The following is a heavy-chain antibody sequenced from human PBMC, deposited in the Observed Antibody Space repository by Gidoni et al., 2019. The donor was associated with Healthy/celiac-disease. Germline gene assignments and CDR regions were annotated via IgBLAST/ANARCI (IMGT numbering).Heavy chain of an antibody. Sequence: EVQLVESGGGLVKPGGSLRLSCAASGFTFSSYSMNWVRQAPGKGLEWVSSISSSSSYIYYADSVKGRFTISRDNAKNSLYLQMNSLRAEDTAVYYCARESLGYCSSTSCYMDVWGKGTTVTVSS. CDR3: ARESLGYCSSTSCYMDV. V-gene: IGHV3-21*01. CDR2: ISSSSSYI. J-gene: IGHJ6*03. CDR1: GFTFSSYS. D-gene: IGHD2-2*01.